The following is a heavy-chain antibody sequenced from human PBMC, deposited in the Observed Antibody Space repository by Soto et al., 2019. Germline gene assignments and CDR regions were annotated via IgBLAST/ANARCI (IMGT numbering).Heavy chain of an antibody. CDR2: IKPKTDGGTT. D-gene: IGHD2-15*01. CDR3: TTYGSGAFQI. CDR1: GFTFSNAW. V-gene: IGHV3-15*01. J-gene: IGHJ3*02. Sequence: EVPLVESGGDLVKPGGSLRLSCAASGFTFSNAWMSWVRQAPGKGLEWVGRIKPKTDGGTTDNAAPVKGRFTISRDDSKDTLYLQMDSLNTEDTALYYCTTYGSGAFQIWGQGTMVTVSS.